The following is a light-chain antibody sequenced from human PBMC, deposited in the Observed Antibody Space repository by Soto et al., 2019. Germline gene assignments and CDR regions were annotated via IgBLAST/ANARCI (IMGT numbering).Light chain of an antibody. CDR1: QSVLYSSNNKNY. Sequence: DIVMTQSPDSLAVSLGERATINCKSSQSVLYSSNNKNYLAWYQQRPGQPPKLLIYWASTRESGVPDRFSGSGSGTDFTLTITSLQAGDVAVYYCQQYESTPPAFGQGNKLEIK. CDR3: QQYESTPPA. J-gene: IGKJ2*01. CDR2: WAS. V-gene: IGKV4-1*01.